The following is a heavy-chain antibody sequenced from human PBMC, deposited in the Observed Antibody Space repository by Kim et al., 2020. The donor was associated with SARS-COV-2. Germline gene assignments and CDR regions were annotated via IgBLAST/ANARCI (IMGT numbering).Heavy chain of an antibody. CDR2: ISYDGSNK. Sequence: GGSLRLSCAASGFTFSSYGMHWVRQAPGKGLEWVAVISYDGSNKYYADSVKGRFTISRDNSKNTLYLQMNSLRAEDTAVYYCAKDMSSGWYDVGDAFDIWGQGTMVTVSS. CDR1: GFTFSSYG. D-gene: IGHD6-19*01. CDR3: AKDMSSGWYDVGDAFDI. V-gene: IGHV3-30*18. J-gene: IGHJ3*02.